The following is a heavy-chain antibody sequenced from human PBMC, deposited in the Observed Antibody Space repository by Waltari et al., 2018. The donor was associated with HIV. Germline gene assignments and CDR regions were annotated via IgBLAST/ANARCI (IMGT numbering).Heavy chain of an antibody. CDR3: ARAYRDCYSGYYYYGMDV. J-gene: IGHJ6*02. D-gene: IGHD2-21*02. CDR2: ILPILGKA. Sequence: QVQLVQSGAEVKKPGSSVKVSCKASGGTFSSYAISWVRQAPGQGLEWMGGILPILGKANYAQKFQGRVTITADEATSTAYMELSSLRSEDTAVYYCARAYRDCYSGYYYYGMDVWGQGTTVTVSS. V-gene: IGHV1-69*01. CDR1: GGTFSSYA.